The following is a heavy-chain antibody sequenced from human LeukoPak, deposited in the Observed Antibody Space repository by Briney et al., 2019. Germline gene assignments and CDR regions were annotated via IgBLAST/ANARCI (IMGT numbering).Heavy chain of an antibody. D-gene: IGHD2-2*01. Sequence: GGSLRLSCAASGFTFSSYGMHWVRQAPGKGLEWVAVIWYDGSNKYYADSVKGRSTISRDNSKNTLYLQMNSLRAEDTAVYYCAKDKEGYCSSTSCSYFDYWGQGTLVTVSS. V-gene: IGHV3-33*06. CDR3: AKDKEGYCSSTSCSYFDY. CDR1: GFTFSSYG. CDR2: IWYDGSNK. J-gene: IGHJ4*02.